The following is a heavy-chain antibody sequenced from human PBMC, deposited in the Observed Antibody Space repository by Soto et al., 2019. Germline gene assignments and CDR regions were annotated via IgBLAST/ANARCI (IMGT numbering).Heavy chain of an antibody. Sequence: GESLKISCKGSGYSFTSYWISWVRQMPGRGLEWMGRIDPSDSYTNYSPSFQGHVTISADKSISTAYLQWSSLKASDTAMYYRARHGGGLRFLEWLLDYYGMDVWGQGTTVTVSS. J-gene: IGHJ6*02. D-gene: IGHD3-3*01. CDR3: ARHGGGLRFLEWLLDYYGMDV. CDR1: GYSFTSYW. CDR2: IDPSDSYT. V-gene: IGHV5-10-1*01.